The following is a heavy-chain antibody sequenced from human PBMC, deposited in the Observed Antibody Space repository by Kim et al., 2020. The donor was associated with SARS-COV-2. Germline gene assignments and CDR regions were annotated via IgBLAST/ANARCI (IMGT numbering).Heavy chain of an antibody. Sequence: SETLSLTCAVYGGSFSGYYWSWIRQPPGKGLEWIGEINHSGSTNYNPSLKSRVTISVDTSKNQFSLKLSSVTAADTAVYYCARVNVWFGELLSPKLSLDYWGQGTLVTVSS. V-gene: IGHV4-34*01. CDR2: INHSGST. CDR1: GGSFSGYY. D-gene: IGHD3-10*01. J-gene: IGHJ4*02. CDR3: ARVNVWFGELLSPKLSLDY.